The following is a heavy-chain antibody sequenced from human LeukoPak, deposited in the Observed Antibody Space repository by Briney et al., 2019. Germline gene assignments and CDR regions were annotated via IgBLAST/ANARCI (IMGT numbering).Heavy chain of an antibody. J-gene: IGHJ4*02. CDR1: GGSISSNNW. CDR2: IYHSGST. V-gene: IGHV4-4*02. Sequence: SGTLSLTCAVSGGSISSNNWWSWVRQPPGKGLEWIGEIYHSGSTNYNPSLKSRVTISVDKSKNQFSPKLSSVTAADTAVYFCARDLGLPHKLESNYWGQGTLVTVSS. D-gene: IGHD5-18*01. CDR3: ARDLGLPHKLESNY.